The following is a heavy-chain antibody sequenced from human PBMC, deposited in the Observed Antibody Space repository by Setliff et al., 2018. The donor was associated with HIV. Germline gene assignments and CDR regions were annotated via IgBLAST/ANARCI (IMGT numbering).Heavy chain of an antibody. CDR1: GYTFTGYY. V-gene: IGHV1-69*13. CDR2: IVPIFGTT. CDR3: ARDVGSVWHNWFDP. D-gene: IGHD6-19*01. J-gene: IGHJ5*02. Sequence: SVKVSCKASGYTFTGYYMHWVRQAPGQRLEWMGGIVPIFGTTNYAQKFQGRVTITADESTSTAYMELSSLRSEDTAVYYCARDVGSVWHNWFDPWGQGTLVTVSS.